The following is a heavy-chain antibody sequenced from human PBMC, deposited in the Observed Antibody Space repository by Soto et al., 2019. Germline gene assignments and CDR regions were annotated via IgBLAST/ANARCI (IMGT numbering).Heavy chain of an antibody. D-gene: IGHD2-21*01. Sequence: QVHLQQWGAGLLKPSETLSLTCAVYGASLSDNYCNWLRQPPGKGLEWIGEINHSGNTNYNPSLRSRVTISIDTSKKQLSLNLRYVSAADTAVYYCERGRGEFDAWGQGTPVTVSS. J-gene: IGHJ5*02. CDR2: INHSGNT. V-gene: IGHV4-34*01. CDR1: GASLSDNY. CDR3: ERGRGEFDA.